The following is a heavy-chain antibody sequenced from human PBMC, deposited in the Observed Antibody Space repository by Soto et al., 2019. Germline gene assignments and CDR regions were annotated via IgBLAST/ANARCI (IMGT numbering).Heavy chain of an antibody. CDR1: GFTFSSYG. CDR3: AKDLEYSSSWLTYYFDY. V-gene: IGHV3-30*18. CDR2: ISYDGSNK. D-gene: IGHD6-13*01. Sequence: GGSLRLSCAASGFTFSSYGMHWVRQAPGKGLEWVAVISYDGSNKYYADSVKGRFTISRDNSKNTLYLQMNSLRAEDTAVYYCAKDLEYSSSWLTYYFDYWGQGT. J-gene: IGHJ4*02.